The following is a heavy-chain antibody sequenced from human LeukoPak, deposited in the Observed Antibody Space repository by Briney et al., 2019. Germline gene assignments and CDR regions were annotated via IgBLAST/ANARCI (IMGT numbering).Heavy chain of an antibody. Sequence: PGGSLRLSCAASGFTFSSYSMNWVRQAPGKGLEWVSSISSSSSYIYYADSVKGRFTISRDNAKNSLYLQMNSLRAEDTAVYYCARREKYGSGKYYDMDVWGQGTTVTVSS. CDR2: ISSSSSYI. J-gene: IGHJ6*02. CDR1: GFTFSSYS. D-gene: IGHD3-10*01. CDR3: ARREKYGSGKYYDMDV. V-gene: IGHV3-21*01.